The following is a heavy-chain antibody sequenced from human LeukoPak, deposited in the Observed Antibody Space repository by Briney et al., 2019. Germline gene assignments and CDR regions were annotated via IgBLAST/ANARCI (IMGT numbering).Heavy chain of an antibody. V-gene: IGHV3-15*01. CDR1: EFPFTNAW. CDR2: IKSIADGGTT. D-gene: IGHD5-18*01. CDR3: TTDGGFGYVL. Sequence: GGSLRLSCAASEFPFTNAWMSWVRQAPGKGPEWVGRIKSIADGGTTGYAAPVKGRFTISRDDSRDTLYLQMNSLKTEDTAVYYCTTDGGFGYVLWGQGSLVTVSS. J-gene: IGHJ4*02.